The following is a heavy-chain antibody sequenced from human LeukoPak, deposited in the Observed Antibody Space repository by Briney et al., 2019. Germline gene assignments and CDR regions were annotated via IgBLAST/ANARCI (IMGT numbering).Heavy chain of an antibody. CDR3: AKDQRVYDHYFDY. Sequence: PGGSLRLSCAASGFTFSSYAMSWVRQAPGKGLEWVSAISGSGDSTYYADSVKGRFTISRDNSKNTLYLQMNSLRAEDTAVYYCAKDQRVYDHYFDYWGQGTLVTVSS. V-gene: IGHV3-23*01. D-gene: IGHD3-22*01. CDR2: ISGSGDST. J-gene: IGHJ4*02. CDR1: GFTFSSYA.